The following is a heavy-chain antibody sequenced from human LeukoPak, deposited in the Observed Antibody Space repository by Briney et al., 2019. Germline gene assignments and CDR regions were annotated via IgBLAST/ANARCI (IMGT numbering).Heavy chain of an antibody. V-gene: IGHV3-43*02. Sequence: GGSLRLSCAASGFTFEDYAMNWVRQAPGKGLEWVSLISGDGGSTYYAGSVKGRFTISRDNSKNSLYLQMNSLRTEDTALYHCAKGADPLTWRMMTVAGTRFDYWGQGTLVTVSS. J-gene: IGHJ4*02. CDR1: GFTFEDYA. D-gene: IGHD6-19*01. CDR2: ISGDGGST. CDR3: AKGADPLTWRMMTVAGTRFDY.